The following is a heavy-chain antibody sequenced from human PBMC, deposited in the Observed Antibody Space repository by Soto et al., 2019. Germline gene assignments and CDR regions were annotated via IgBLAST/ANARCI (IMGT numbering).Heavy chain of an antibody. Sequence: SVKVSCKASGGTFSGDAISWLRQAPGQGLEWMGQIVPFFKGTKYAQKFQGRVTITADDSTSTAFLDLSSLRSEDTAVYFCARDVSVNYYASTYYYYAMDGWGQGSTVTVSS. CDR1: GGTFSGDA. CDR2: IVPFFKGT. J-gene: IGHJ6*02. V-gene: IGHV1-69*13. D-gene: IGHD3-10*01. CDR3: ARDVSVNYYASTYYYYAMDG.